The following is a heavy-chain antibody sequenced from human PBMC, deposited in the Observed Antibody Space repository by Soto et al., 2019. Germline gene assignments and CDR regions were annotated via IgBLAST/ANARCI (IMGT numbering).Heavy chain of an antibody. CDR2: IKLDGSEK. J-gene: IGHJ3*02. Sequence: EVQLVESGGGLVHPGGSLRLCCAGSGFTFSNYWMGWVRQAPGKGLEWVANIKLDGSEKYYMDSVKGRFTISRDNAKTSLSLQMNSLRAEDTAVYYCAKARDGAFDIWGQGTMVTVSS. V-gene: IGHV3-7*01. CDR1: GFTFSNYW. CDR3: AKARDGAFDI.